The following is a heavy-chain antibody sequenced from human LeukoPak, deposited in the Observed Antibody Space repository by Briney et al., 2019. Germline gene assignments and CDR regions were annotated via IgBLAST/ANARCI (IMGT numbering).Heavy chain of an antibody. CDR1: GFTFVSYG. CDR3: ARRDYYSGSYVDY. CDR2: ISGSGGST. V-gene: IGHV3-23*01. J-gene: IGHJ4*02. Sequence: GGSLRLSCAASGFTFVSYGMSWVRQAPGKGLEWASGISGSGGSTYYADSVKGRFTISRDNSKNTLYLQVNSLRVEDTALYYCARRDYYSGSYVDYWGQGTLVTVSS. D-gene: IGHD3-10*01.